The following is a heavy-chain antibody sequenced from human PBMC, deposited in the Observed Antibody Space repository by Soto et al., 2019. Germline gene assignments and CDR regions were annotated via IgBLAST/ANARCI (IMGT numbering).Heavy chain of an antibody. CDR3: ARDRVVVVPAANYYYYGMDV. CDR1: GASISSHN. D-gene: IGHD2-2*01. Sequence: TLSLTCSVSGASISSHNWVWIRQPPGKGLEWIGYIYYSGSTYYNPSLKSRVTISVDTSKNQFSLKLSSVTAADTAVYYCARDRVVVVPAANYYYYGMDVWGQGTTVTVSS. CDR2: IYYSGST. V-gene: IGHV4-30-4*08. J-gene: IGHJ6*02.